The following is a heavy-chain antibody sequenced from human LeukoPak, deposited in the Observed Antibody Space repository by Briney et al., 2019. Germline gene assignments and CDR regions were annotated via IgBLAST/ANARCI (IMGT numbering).Heavy chain of an antibody. D-gene: IGHD2-15*01. CDR3: ARQPGVAANDNNYYYGMDV. CDR1: GLLFDDYA. J-gene: IGHJ6*02. V-gene: IGHV3-9*01. Sequence: GGSLRLSCATSGLLFDDYAMHWVRQAPGKGLEWVSGINWNGKNIGYGDSVKGRFTISRDNAKNSLSLQMNNLRPEDTALYYCARQPGVAANDNNYYYGMDVWGQGTTVTVSS. CDR2: INWNGKNI.